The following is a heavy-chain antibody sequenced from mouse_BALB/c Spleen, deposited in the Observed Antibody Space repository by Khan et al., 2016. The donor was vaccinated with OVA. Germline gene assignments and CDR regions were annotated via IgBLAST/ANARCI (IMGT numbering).Heavy chain of an antibody. J-gene: IGHJ2*01. CDR1: GYNIKDIY. Sequence: VQLQQSGAELVKPAASLKLSCTASGYNIKDIYIHWVKQRPEKGLERIRRTDPANGNTTYDPKFQGKATITADTSSNTAYLQLSSLTSEDTAVYYCRISTINAWGQGTTLTVSS. CDR2: TDPANGNT. V-gene: IGHV14-3*02. CDR3: RISTINA.